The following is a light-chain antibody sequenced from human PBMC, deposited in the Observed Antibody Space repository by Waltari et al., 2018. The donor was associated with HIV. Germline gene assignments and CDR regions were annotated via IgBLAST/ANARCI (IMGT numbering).Light chain of an antibody. CDR1: QSLPHQNGQNY. J-gene: IGKJ1*01. CDR2: LGS. Sequence: DIALIQSPDSLAVSPGEAAPISSRPSQSLPHQNGQNYLDWYIQRPGQAPELLIYLGSRRASGVPDRIAGSGSGTNFILKISRVEPEDVGVYYCMHGQQTPVFGQGTKVEV. CDR3: MHGQQTPV. V-gene: IGKV2-28*01.